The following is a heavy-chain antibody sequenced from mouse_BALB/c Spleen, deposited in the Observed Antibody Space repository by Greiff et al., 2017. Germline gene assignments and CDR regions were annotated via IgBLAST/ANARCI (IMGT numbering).Heavy chain of an antibody. V-gene: IGHV1S34*01. Sequence: LVKTGASVKISCKASGYSFTGYYMHWVKQSHGKSLEWIGYISCYNGATSYNQKFKGKATFTVDTSSSTAYMQFNSLTSEDSAVYYCARSTYYRSPTDYWGQGTSVTVSS. D-gene: IGHD2-14*01. CDR3: ARSTYYRSPTDY. CDR1: GYSFTGYY. CDR2: ISCYNGAT. J-gene: IGHJ4*01.